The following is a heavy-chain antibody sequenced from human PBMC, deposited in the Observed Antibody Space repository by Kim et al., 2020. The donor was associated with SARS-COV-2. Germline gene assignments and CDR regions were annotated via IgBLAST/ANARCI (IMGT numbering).Heavy chain of an antibody. CDR3: ARDYCSSTSCLYYYYGMDV. CDR2: ISSSSSYI. D-gene: IGHD2-2*01. Sequence: GGSLILSCAASGFTFSSYSMNWVRQAPRKGLEWVSSISSSSSYIYYSDSLKGRFTISRDNAKNSLYLQMNSLRAEDTAVYYCARDYCSSTSCLYYYYGMDVWGQGTMVTVSS. J-gene: IGHJ6*02. CDR1: GFTFSSYS. V-gene: IGHV3-21*01.